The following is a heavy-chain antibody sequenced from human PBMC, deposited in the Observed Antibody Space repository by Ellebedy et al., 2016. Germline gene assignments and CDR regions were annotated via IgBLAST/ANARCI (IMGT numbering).Heavy chain of an antibody. Sequence: GGSLRLSCAASGFTFSSFAMSWVRQAPGKGLEWVPSISSTGTYVYYAGSVKGRFTISRDNAKRSLYLQMNSLRIEDTAVYYCASRAIAVTGTDPPRNYYDGMDVWGQGTAVTVSS. J-gene: IGHJ6*02. CDR2: ISSTGTYV. V-gene: IGHV3-21*01. CDR1: GFTFSSFA. D-gene: IGHD6-19*01. CDR3: ASRAIAVTGTDPPRNYYDGMDV.